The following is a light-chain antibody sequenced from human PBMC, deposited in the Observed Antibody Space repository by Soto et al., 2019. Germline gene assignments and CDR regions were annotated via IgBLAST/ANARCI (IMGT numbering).Light chain of an antibody. J-gene: IGKJ5*01. CDR1: QGISSY. CDR3: QQLNSYPT. CDR2: AAS. Sequence: IQLTQSPSSLSASVGDRVTITCRASQGISSYLAWYQQKPGKAPKLLIYAASNLQSGVPSRFSGSGSGTDFTLTISSLQPEDFATYYCQQLNSYPTFGQGTRLEIK. V-gene: IGKV1-9*01.